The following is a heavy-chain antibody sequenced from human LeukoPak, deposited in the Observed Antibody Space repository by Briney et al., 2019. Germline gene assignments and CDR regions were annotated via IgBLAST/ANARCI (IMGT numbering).Heavy chain of an antibody. Sequence: GASVKVSCEASGGTFSSYAISWVRQAPGQGLEWMGRIIPILGIANYAQKFQGRVTITADKSTSTAYMELSSLRSEDTAVYYCARATAYYYDSSGYSNWFDPWGQGTLVTVSS. CDR3: ARATAYYYDSSGYSNWFDP. V-gene: IGHV1-69*04. CDR2: IIPILGIA. D-gene: IGHD3-22*01. CDR1: GGTFSSYA. J-gene: IGHJ5*02.